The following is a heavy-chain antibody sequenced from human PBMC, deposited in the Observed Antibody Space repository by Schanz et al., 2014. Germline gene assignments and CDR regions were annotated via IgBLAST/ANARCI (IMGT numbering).Heavy chain of an antibody. V-gene: IGHV3-11*01. CDR1: GFTFSDYY. J-gene: IGHJ6*02. Sequence: QVHLVESGGGLVKPGGSLRLSCAASGFTFSDYYMTWIRQAPGKGLEWVSYINGGGETTYYADSVRGRFTISRDNAKSPLFLHMNRLRAEDTAKYYCARGNYGMDVWGQGTAVTVSS. CDR2: INGGGETT. CDR3: ARGNYGMDV.